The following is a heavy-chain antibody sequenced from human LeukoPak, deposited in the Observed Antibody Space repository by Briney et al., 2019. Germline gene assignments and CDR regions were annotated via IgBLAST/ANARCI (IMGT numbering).Heavy chain of an antibody. CDR2: IKSKTDGGTT. CDR1: GFTFSNAW. CDR3: TTDPRHSYGLRGDY. J-gene: IGHJ4*02. D-gene: IGHD5-18*01. Sequence: GGSLRLSCAASGFTFSNAWMSWVRQAPGKGLEWVGRIKSKTDGGTTDYAAPVKGRFTISRDDSKNTLYLQMNSLKTEDTAVYYCTTDPRHSYGLRGDYWGQGTLVTVSS. V-gene: IGHV3-15*01.